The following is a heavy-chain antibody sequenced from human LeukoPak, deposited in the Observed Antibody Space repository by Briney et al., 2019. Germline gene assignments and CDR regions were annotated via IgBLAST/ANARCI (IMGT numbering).Heavy chain of an antibody. V-gene: IGHV3-48*01. Sequence: GGALRLSCTASGFTFSSYTMHWVRQAPGKGLELISHISSGSDTIYYTDSVKGRFTISRDNARNLLYLQMSSLRVEDTAVYYCARATGIAAPGTRFDYFDSWGQGTLVTVSS. CDR2: ISSGSDTI. CDR3: ARATGIAAPGTRFDYFDS. CDR1: GFTFSSYT. J-gene: IGHJ4*02. D-gene: IGHD6-13*01.